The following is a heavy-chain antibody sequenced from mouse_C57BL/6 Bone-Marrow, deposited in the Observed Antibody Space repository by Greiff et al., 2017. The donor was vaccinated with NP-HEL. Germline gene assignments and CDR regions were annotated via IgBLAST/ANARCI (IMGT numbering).Heavy chain of an antibody. J-gene: IGHJ1*03. Sequence: QVQLKQPGAELVKPGAPVKMSCKASGYTFTSYWITWVKQRPGQGLEWIGDIYPGSGSTNYNEKFKSKATLTVDTSSSTAYMQLSSLTSEDSAVYYCARNYYGSYWYFDVWGTGTTVTVSS. CDR3: ARNYYGSYWYFDV. CDR2: IYPGSGST. V-gene: IGHV1-55*01. D-gene: IGHD1-1*01. CDR1: GYTFTSYW.